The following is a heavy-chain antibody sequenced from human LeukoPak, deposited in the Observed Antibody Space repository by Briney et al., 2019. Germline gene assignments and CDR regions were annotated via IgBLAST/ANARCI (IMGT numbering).Heavy chain of an antibody. CDR2: IFSDGGA. Sequence: GGSLRLSCAASGLTVSSNYMNWVRQAPGRGLEWVSVIFSDGGAYYADSVRGRFTISRDNSKNTLYLQMNSLRVEDTAVYYCAKIMVRGRAPVGETMDVWGKGTTVTVSS. V-gene: IGHV3-53*01. J-gene: IGHJ6*03. CDR1: GLTVSSNY. CDR3: AKIMVRGRAPVGETMDV. D-gene: IGHD3-10*01.